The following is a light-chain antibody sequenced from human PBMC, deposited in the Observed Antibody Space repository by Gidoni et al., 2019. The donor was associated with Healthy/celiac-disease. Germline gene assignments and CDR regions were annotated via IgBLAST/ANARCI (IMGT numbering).Light chain of an antibody. CDR1: SSDVWSYNL. CDR2: EVS. CDR3: CSYAGSSTVV. V-gene: IGLV2-23*02. Sequence: QSALTQPACVSGSPGQSITISCTGTSSDVWSYNLVSWYQQHPGKAPKLMIYEVSKRPSGVSNRFSGSKSGNTASLTISGLQAEDEADYYCCSYAGSSTVVFGGGTKLTVL. J-gene: IGLJ2*01.